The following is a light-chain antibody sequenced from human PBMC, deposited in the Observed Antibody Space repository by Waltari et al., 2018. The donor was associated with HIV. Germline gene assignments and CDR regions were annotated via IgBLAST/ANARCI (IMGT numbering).Light chain of an antibody. CDR3: QQYFSTPWT. J-gene: IGKJ1*01. V-gene: IGKV4-1*01. CDR1: QSLLYSPNNKNF. Sequence: DIMMTQTPDSLIVSPGERASINCRSNQSLLYSPNNKNFLVWYQQKPGQPPKLLIYWASSRESGVPARFSGSGSGTNFTLTISSLQPEDVATYFCQQYFSTPWTFGQGTKV. CDR2: WAS.